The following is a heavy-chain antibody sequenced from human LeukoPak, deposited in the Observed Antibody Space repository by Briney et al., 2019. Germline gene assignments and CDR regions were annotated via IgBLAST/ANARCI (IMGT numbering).Heavy chain of an antibody. CDR2: INSDGSST. CDR1: GFTFSSYW. J-gene: IGHJ4*02. CDR3: ARDRGIAVAGNLDY. D-gene: IGHD6-19*01. Sequence: GGSLRLSCAASGFTFSSYWMHWVRQAPGKGLVWVSRINSDGSSTSYADSVKGRFTISRDNAKNTLYLQMNSLRAEDTDVYYCARDRGIAVAGNLDYWGQGTLVTVSS. V-gene: IGHV3-74*01.